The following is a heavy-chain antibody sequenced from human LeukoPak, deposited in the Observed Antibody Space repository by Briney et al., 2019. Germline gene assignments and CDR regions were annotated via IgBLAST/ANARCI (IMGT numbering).Heavy chain of an antibody. CDR1: GDSISSYH. J-gene: IGHJ3*02. V-gene: IGHV4-4*07. CDR3: ARSGTITFDI. Sequence: SETLSLTCTVSGDSISSYHRSWIRQPAVKGLEWIGPIYTSGSTNYNPSLKSRVTMSVDTSKNQFSLKLSSVTAADTAVYYCARSGTITFDIWGQGTMVTVSS. D-gene: IGHD5-24*01. CDR2: IYTSGST.